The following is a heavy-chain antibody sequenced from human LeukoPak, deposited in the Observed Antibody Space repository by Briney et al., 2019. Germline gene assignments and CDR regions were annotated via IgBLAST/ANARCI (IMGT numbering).Heavy chain of an antibody. CDR1: GFTFSNAW. CDR3: TTEAGYSSSWYMPHFDY. D-gene: IGHD6-13*01. Sequence: GGSLSLSWAASGFTFSNAWMSWVRQAPGKGLEWVGRIKSKTDGGTTDYAAPVKGRFNISRDDSKNTLYLQMNSLKSEDTTVYYCTTEAGYSSSWYMPHFDYWGQGTLVTVSS. CDR2: IKSKTDGGTT. V-gene: IGHV3-15*01. J-gene: IGHJ4*02.